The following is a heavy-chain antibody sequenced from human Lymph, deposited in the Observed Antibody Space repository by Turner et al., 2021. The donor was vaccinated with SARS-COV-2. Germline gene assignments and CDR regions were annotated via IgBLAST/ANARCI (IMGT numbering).Heavy chain of an antibody. D-gene: IGHD6-13*01. V-gene: IGHV1-69*10. CDR1: GGTFSSSA. CDR3: ARIVAPGMGGGVYYYYYGMDV. CDR2: FIPMLGIP. Sequence: QVQLVQSGAEVKKPGSSVKVSCKASGGTFSSSAISWVRQAPGQGLEWMGVFIPMLGIPNYAQKFQGRVTITADKSTSTAYMELSSLRSEDRAVYYCARIVAPGMGGGVYYYYYGMDVWGQGTTVTVSS. J-gene: IGHJ6*02.